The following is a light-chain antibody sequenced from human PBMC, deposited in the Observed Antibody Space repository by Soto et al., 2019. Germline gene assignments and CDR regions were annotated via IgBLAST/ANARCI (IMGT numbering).Light chain of an antibody. CDR1: QSVSGK. J-gene: IGKJ1*01. CDR3: QQSNNWPWT. V-gene: IGKV3-15*01. Sequence: EIVMTQSPATLSVSPGERATISCRASQSVSGKLAWYQQKPGQAPRLLIYDASTRATGIPARFSGSGSGTEFTLTISSLQSEDFAVYYCQQSNNWPWTFGQGTKVDIK. CDR2: DAS.